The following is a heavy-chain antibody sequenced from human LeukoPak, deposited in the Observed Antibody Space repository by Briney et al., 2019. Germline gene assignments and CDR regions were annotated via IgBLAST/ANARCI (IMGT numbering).Heavy chain of an antibody. D-gene: IGHD6-13*01. CDR2: ISPNSGGT. CDR3: AREYSSSWYGPYYSGY. Sequence: ASVKVSCKASGYTFTGYYMHWVRQAPGQGLEWMGWISPNSGGTNYAQKFQGRVTMTRDTSISTAYMELSRLTSDDTAVYYCAREYSSSWYGPYYSGYWGQGTLVTVSS. J-gene: IGHJ4*02. CDR1: GYTFTGYY. V-gene: IGHV1-2*02.